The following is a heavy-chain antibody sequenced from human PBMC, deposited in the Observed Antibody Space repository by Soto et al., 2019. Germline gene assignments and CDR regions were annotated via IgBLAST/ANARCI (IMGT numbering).Heavy chain of an antibody. CDR2: ISSSGSTI. CDR1: GFTFSDYY. V-gene: IGHV3-11*01. Sequence: QVQLVESGGGLVKPGGSLRLSCAASGFTFSDYYMSWIRQAPGKGLEWVSYISSSGSTIYHAVSVKGRMTTSRDNAKNAISQELSGQIAEITAMYYCARNNWDYGMEWNYGMDVWGQGTTVTV. D-gene: IGHD1-7*01. J-gene: IGHJ6*02. CDR3: ARNNWDYGMEWNYGMDV.